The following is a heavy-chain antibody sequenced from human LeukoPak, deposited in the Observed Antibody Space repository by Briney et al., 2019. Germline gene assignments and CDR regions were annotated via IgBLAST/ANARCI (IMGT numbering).Heavy chain of an antibody. J-gene: IGHJ4*02. CDR2: ISSNGGST. CDR3: ATPGSYLEYNY. Sequence: GGSLRLSCAASGFTFSSYAMHWVRQAPGKGLEYVSAISSNGGSTYYANSVKGRFTISRDNSKNTLYLQMGSLRAEDMAVYYCATPGSYLEYNYWGQGTLVTVSS. CDR1: GFTFSSYA. V-gene: IGHV3-64*01. D-gene: IGHD3-10*01.